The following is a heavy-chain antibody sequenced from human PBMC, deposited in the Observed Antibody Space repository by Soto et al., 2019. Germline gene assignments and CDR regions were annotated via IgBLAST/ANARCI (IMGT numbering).Heavy chain of an antibody. Sequence: SETLSLTCTVSGGSISSSSYYWGWIRQPPGKGLEWIGSIYYSGSTYYNPSLKSRVTISVDTSKNQFSLKLSSVTAADTAVYYCARSTGYSYGTFYFDYWGQGTLVTVSS. CDR2: IYYSGST. CDR3: ARSTGYSYGTFYFDY. CDR1: GGSISSSSYY. J-gene: IGHJ4*02. D-gene: IGHD5-18*01. V-gene: IGHV4-39*07.